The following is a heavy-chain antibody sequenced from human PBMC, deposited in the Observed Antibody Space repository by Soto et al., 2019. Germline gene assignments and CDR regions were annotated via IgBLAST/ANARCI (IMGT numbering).Heavy chain of an antibody. J-gene: IGHJ4*02. CDR2: IYYTGST. V-gene: IGHV4-31*03. Sequence: SETLSLTCSVSGASIRSGGYYWSWLRQSPGKGLEWIGHIYYTGSTFYSPSLKSRLTISLDSSKIQFTLDLRSVTAVDTAMYYCARIEMASIKWGRGTLVTVSS. CDR3: ARIEMASIK. CDR1: GASIRSGGYY.